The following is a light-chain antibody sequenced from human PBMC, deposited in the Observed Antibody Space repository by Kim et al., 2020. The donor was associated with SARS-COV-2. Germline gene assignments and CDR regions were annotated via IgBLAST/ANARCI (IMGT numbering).Light chain of an antibody. Sequence: SLSLGERSTLSCRTSQSVRNSLTCYQQKPSQPPRLLIYDVFNRATGLPARFSGSGSETDFTLTISSLEPEDFAVYYCQHRSNWPDSFGRGTKLEI. V-gene: IGKV3-11*01. CDR2: DVF. CDR3: QHRSNWPDS. J-gene: IGKJ2*03. CDR1: QSVRNS.